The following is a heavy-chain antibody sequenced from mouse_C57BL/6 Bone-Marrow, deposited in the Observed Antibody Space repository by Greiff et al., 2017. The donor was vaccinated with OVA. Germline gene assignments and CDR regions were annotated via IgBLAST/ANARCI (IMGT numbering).Heavy chain of an antibody. V-gene: IGHV1-7*01. CDR1: GYTFTSHW. D-gene: IGHD2-5*01. J-gene: IGHJ2*01. CDR3: ARSDYSIYYFDY. Sequence: QVQLQQSGAELAKPGASVKLFCKASGYTFTSHWMHWVKQRPGQGLEWIGYINPSSGYTKYNQKFKDKATLTADKSSSTAYMQLSSLTYEDSAVYYCARSDYSIYYFDYWGQGTTLTVSS. CDR2: INPSSGYT.